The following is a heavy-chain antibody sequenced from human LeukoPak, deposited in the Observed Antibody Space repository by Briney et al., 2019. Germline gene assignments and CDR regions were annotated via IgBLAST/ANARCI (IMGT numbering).Heavy chain of an antibody. Sequence: GGSLRLSCAASGFNFDDYGMSWVRQAPGKGLEWVSGINWNGGSTGYADSVKGRFTISRDNAKNSLYLQMNSLRAEDTALYYCARVRRDSSGWYPTSSNYYYYYMDVWGKGTTVTVSS. V-gene: IGHV3-20*04. CDR1: GFNFDDYG. CDR3: ARVRRDSSGWYPTSSNYYYYYMDV. D-gene: IGHD6-19*01. J-gene: IGHJ6*03. CDR2: INWNGGST.